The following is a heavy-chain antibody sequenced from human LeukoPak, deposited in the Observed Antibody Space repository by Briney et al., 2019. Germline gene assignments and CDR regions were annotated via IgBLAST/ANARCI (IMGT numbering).Heavy chain of an antibody. V-gene: IGHV3-23*01. CDR1: GFTFSNYA. D-gene: IGHD2-15*01. CDR3: AKHPLGYCRGGSCLGYFDY. CDR2: ISGSGDYT. J-gene: IGHJ4*02. Sequence: PGGSLRLSCAASGFTFSNYAMSWVRQAPGKGLEWVSSISGSGDYTYNADSVRGRFTVSRDSSKNTLYMQMNSLRAEDTAVYFCAKHPLGYCRGGSCLGYFDYWGQGTLVTVSS.